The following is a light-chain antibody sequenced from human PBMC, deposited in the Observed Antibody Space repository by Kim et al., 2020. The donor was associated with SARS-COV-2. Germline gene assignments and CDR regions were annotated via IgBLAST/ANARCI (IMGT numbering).Light chain of an antibody. J-gene: IGKJ2*01. Sequence: EIVMTQSPATLSVSPGERATLSCRASQSVSSNLAWYQQKPGQAPRLLIYGASTRATGIPARFSGSGSGTEFTLTISSLQSEDFAVYYCQQYNNWPPNDTCRKETNLE. CDR3: QQYNNWPPNDT. V-gene: IGKV3-15*01. CDR1: QSVSSN. CDR2: GAS.